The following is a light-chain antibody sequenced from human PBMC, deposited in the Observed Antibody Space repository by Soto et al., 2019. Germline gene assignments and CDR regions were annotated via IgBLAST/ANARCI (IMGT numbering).Light chain of an antibody. J-gene: IGLJ1*01. Sequence: QSVLNQPASVSWSPGQSITISCTGTSSDVGGYNYVSWYQQHPGKAPKLMIYDVSNRPSGVSNRFSGSKSGNTASLTISGLQAEDEADYYCSSYTSSSKGVFGTGTKVTVL. CDR3: SSYTSSSKGV. V-gene: IGLV2-14*01. CDR2: DVS. CDR1: SSDVGGYNY.